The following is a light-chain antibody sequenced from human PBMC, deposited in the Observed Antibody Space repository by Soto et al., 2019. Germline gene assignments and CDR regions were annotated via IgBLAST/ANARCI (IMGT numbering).Light chain of an antibody. CDR1: QSISSW. CDR2: KAS. V-gene: IGKV1-5*03. J-gene: IGKJ1*01. Sequence: DIQMTQSPSTLSASVGDRVTITCRASQSISSWLAWYQQKPGTAPKLLIYKASTLQSGVPSRFSCSGFGTEFTLTISSLQPDDSATYYCQQYNDNWTFGQGTKVEIK. CDR3: QQYNDNWT.